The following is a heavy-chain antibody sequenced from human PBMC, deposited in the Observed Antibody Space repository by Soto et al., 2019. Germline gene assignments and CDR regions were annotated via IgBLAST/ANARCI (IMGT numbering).Heavy chain of an antibody. Sequence: SETLSLTCTVSGGSISSGGYYWSWIRQHPGKGLEWIGYIYYSGSTYYNPSLKSRVTISVDTSKNQFSLKLSSVTAADTAVYYCARAVPAAPLYYYYGMDVWGQGTTVTVSS. CDR1: GGSISSGGYY. CDR3: ARAVPAAPLYYYYGMDV. D-gene: IGHD2-2*01. CDR2: IYYSGST. V-gene: IGHV4-31*03. J-gene: IGHJ6*02.